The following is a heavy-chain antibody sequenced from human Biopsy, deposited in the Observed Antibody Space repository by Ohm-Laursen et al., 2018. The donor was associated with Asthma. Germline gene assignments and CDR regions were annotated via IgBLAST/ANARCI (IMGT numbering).Heavy chain of an antibody. CDR3: ARQSGQEYGDSIPFDT. V-gene: IGHV3-30*03. CDR2: VSSDGHNK. D-gene: IGHD3-22*01. Sequence: SLRLSCAAFGFTFGDYCMSWVRQGPGKGLEWVALVSSDGHNKYYEDSVKGRFTISRDNSRNRLYLQINSLTVEDSAVYFCARQSGQEYGDSIPFDTWGQGTKVAVSS. J-gene: IGHJ3*02. CDR1: GFTFGDYC.